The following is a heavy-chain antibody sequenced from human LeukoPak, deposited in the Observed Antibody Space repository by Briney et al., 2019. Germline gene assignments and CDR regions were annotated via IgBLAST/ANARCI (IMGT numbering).Heavy chain of an antibody. Sequence: PSETLSLTCTVSGGSISSNNYYWGWIRQPPGKGLEWIGSIYYSGSSYYNPSLKSRVTISVDTSKNQFSLKLSSVTAADTAVYYCASQSDDYGDAHDAFDIWGQGTMVTVSS. CDR1: GGSISSNNYY. J-gene: IGHJ3*02. CDR2: IYYSGSS. CDR3: ASQSDDYGDAHDAFDI. V-gene: IGHV4-39*01. D-gene: IGHD4-17*01.